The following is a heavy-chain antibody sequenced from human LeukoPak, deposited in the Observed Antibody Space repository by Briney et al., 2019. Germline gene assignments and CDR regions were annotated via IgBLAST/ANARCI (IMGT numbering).Heavy chain of an antibody. CDR1: GGTFSSYA. D-gene: IGHD2-2*01. CDR2: IIPIFGTA. CDR3: ARQVVPADYYYYYGMDV. J-gene: IGHJ6*04. V-gene: IGHV1-69*06. Sequence: GASVKVSCKASGGTFSSYAISWVRQAPGQGLEWMGGIIPIFGTANYAQKFQGRVTITADKSTSTAYMELSNLRSEDTAVYYCARQVVPADYYYYYGMDVWGKGTTVTVSS.